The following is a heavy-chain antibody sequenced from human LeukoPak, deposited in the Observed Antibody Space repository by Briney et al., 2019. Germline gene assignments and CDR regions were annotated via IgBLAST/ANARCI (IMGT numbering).Heavy chain of an antibody. CDR3: ARGPQGKSGSPPYYFDY. CDR1: GFTVSGNY. Sequence: SGGSLRLSCAASGFTVSGNYMNWVRQAPGKGLEWVSVIDSGGSTYYTDSVKGRFTISRDNSKNTLYLQMNSLRAEDTAVYYCARGPQGKSGSPPYYFDYWGQGTLVTVSS. D-gene: IGHD1-26*01. J-gene: IGHJ4*02. CDR2: IDSGGST. V-gene: IGHV3-66*01.